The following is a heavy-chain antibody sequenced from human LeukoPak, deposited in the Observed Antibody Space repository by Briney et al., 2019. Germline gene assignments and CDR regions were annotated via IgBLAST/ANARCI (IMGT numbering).Heavy chain of an antibody. V-gene: IGHV2-70*11. CDR2: IDWDDDK. D-gene: IGHD2-15*01. Sequence: TLSLTCTVSGGSISSYYWSWIRQPPGKALEWLARIDWDDDKYYSTSLKTRLTISKDTSKNQVVLTMTNMDPVDTATYYCARTSGGSCCHDYWGQGTLVTVSS. CDR3: ARTSGGSCCHDY. CDR1: GGSISSYYW. J-gene: IGHJ4*02.